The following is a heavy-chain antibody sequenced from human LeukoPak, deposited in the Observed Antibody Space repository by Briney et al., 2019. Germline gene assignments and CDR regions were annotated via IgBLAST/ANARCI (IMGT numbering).Heavy chain of an antibody. V-gene: IGHV3-23*01. CDR2: ISGSSGST. J-gene: IGHJ4*02. Sequence: GGSLRLSCAASGFTFSNYAMSWVRQAPGKGLEWVSSISGSSGSTHYADSVKGRFNISRDKSKNNLYLQMNSLRAEDTAVYYCANLYSSRPVAGNSFDYWGQGTMVTVSS. CDR1: GFTFSNYA. D-gene: IGHD6-19*01. CDR3: ANLYSSRPVAGNSFDY.